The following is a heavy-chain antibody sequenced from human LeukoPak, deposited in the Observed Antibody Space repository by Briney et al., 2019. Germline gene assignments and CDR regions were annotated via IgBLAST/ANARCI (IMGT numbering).Heavy chain of an antibody. D-gene: IGHD1-26*01. J-gene: IGHJ4*02. Sequence: PGGSLRLSCAPSGFSFRNAWMICVRQAPGKGLEWVGRIKSKTDGGTTDYAAPVKGRFSISRDDSKNTLYLQMNSLKTEDTAVYYWTRGGYYGDFDYWGQRTLVTVSS. CDR3: TRGGYYGDFDY. V-gene: IGHV3-15*01. CDR1: GFSFRNAW. CDR2: IKSKTDGGTT.